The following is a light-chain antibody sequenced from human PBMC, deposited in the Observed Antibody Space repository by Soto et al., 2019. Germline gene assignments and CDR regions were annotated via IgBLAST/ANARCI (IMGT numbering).Light chain of an antibody. CDR2: GNN. CDR1: SSNIGSLYD. V-gene: IGLV1-40*01. J-gene: IGLJ2*01. CDR3: QSYDSSLTGYVA. Sequence: QSVLTQPPSVSGAPGQRVTISCTGSSSNIGSLYDVHWYQQLPGTAPKLLIYGNNNRPSGVSDRFSASKSGTSASLAITGLQAEDEADYYCQSYDSSLTGYVAFGGGTKVTVL.